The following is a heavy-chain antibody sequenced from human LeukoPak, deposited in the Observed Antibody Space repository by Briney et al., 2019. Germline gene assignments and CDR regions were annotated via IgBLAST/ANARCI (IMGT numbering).Heavy chain of an antibody. CDR2: IYWDDDK. J-gene: IGHJ4*02. V-gene: IGHV2-5*02. CDR3: AHKGRGSSWYRPFYFDY. CDR1: GFSLSTSGVG. Sequence: ESGPTLVKPTQTLTLTCTFSGFSLSTSGVGVGWIRQPPGKALEWLALIYWDDDKRYSPSLKSRLTITKDTSKNQVVLTMTNMDPVDTATYYCAHKGRGSSWYRPFYFDYWGQGTLVTVSS. D-gene: IGHD6-13*01.